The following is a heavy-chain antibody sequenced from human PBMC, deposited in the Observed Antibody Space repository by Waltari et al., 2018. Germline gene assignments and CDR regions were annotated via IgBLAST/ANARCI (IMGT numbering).Heavy chain of an antibody. CDR1: GDTFSSYA. V-gene: IGHV1-69*14. Sequence: QFQLVQSGAEVKKPVSSVEVACKAAGDTFSSYAISWVRRAPGQGLEWMGGIIPSFGTGNSEQKFYGRVTITADKYTSKAYLELSSMRPEDTDVYYCARGGDCTNGVCYETGALDIWGQGTMVTVSS. J-gene: IGHJ3*02. CDR3: ARGGDCTNGVCYETGALDI. CDR2: IIPSFGTG. D-gene: IGHD2-8*01.